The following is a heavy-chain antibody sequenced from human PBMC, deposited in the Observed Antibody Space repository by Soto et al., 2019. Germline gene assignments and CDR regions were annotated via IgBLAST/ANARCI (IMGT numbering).Heavy chain of an antibody. CDR1: DDSFSGPDYY. D-gene: IGHD6-19*01. CDR3: ARGSADIDGWRPFDV. V-gene: IGHV4-61*08. CDR2: AYYDGDT. Sequence: PSETLSLTCAVSDDSFSGPDYYWSWIRQPLGKGPEWIGYAYYDGDTRYNPALKSRVTMSVDTSKNQFPLWLSSVTAADAAVYFCARGSADIDGWRPFDVWGRGILVTVSS. J-gene: IGHJ4*02.